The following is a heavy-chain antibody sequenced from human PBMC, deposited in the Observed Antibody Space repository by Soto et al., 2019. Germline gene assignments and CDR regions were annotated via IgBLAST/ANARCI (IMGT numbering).Heavy chain of an antibody. V-gene: IGHV3-30-3*01. CDR2: ISYDGSNK. CDR3: ARDRTSNYYYGMDV. CDR1: GFTFSSYA. D-gene: IGHD2-2*01. Sequence: ESGGGVVQPGRSLRLSCAASGFTFSSYAMHWVRQAPGKGLEWVAVISYDGSNKYYADSVKGRFTISRDNSKNTLYLQMNSLRAEDTAVYYCARDRTSNYYYGMDVWGQGTTVTVSS. J-gene: IGHJ6*02.